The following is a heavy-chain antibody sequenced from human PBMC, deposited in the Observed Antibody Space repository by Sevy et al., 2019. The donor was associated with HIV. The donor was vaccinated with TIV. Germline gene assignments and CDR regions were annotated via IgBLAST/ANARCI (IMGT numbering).Heavy chain of an antibody. J-gene: IGHJ4*02. CDR1: GYNFNNYY. D-gene: IGHD3-22*01. CDR2: INPSGGST. Sequence: ASVKVSCKASGYNFNNYYIHWVRQAPGQGLEWMGLINPSGGSTSNAQKFQGRVTMTRDTSTRPVYMELSSLRSEDTAVYYCARVYYYDYSGPGFWGQGTLVTVSS. V-gene: IGHV1-46*02. CDR3: ARVYYYDYSGPGF.